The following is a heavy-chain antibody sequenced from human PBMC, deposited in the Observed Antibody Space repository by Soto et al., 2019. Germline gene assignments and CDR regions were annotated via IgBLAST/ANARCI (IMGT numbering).Heavy chain of an antibody. D-gene: IGHD6-13*01. CDR1: GYTFTGYD. J-gene: IGHJ5*02. V-gene: IGHV1-2*04. Sequence: GAWVTVSCKAFGYTFTGYDMHWMRQAPGQGLEWMGWINPNSGGTNYAQKSQGWVTMTRDTSISTAYMELSRLRSDDTAVYYCARSGLAAAGRTYNWFDPWGQGTLVTVSS. CDR2: INPNSGGT. CDR3: ARSGLAAAGRTYNWFDP.